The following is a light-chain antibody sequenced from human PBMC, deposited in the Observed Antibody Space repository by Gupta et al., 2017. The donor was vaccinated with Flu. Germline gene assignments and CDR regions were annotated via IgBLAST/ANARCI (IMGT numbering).Light chain of an antibody. CDR2: RNN. V-gene: IGLV1-47*01. CDR1: SSNIGSNY. Sequence: QSVLTQPPSASGTPGQRVTISCSGSSSNIGSNYVYWYQQLPGTAPKLLIYRNNQRPSGVPDRFSGSKSGTSASLAISALRSEDEADYYCAAWDDSLSGRVFGGGTKRTVL. CDR3: AAWDDSLSGRV. J-gene: IGLJ3*02.